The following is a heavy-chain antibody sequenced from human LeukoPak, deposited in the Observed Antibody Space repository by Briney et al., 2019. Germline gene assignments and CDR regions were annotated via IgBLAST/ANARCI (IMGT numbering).Heavy chain of an antibody. J-gene: IGHJ3*02. CDR2: IWNDGSDE. D-gene: IGHD1-26*01. Sequence: GRSLILSCAASGFTFSKYAMHWLRQPPGKGLEWVAAIWNDGSDENYADSVKGRFTIFSDGSKNTLYLQMNSLRVDDTAVYYCAFEVGRSQGAFDIWGQGTMISVSS. CDR1: GFTFSKYA. V-gene: IGHV3-33*01. CDR3: AFEVGRSQGAFDI.